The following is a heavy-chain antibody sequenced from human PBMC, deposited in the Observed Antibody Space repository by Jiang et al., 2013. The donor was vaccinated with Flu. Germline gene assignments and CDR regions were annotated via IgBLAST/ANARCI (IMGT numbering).Heavy chain of an antibody. CDR1: GGSISTYY. D-gene: IGHD3-10*01. CDR3: ARLGSGPSSGAFDI. Sequence: LLKPSETLSLTCTVSGGSISTYYWSWVRQPPGKGLEWIGYIYYTGGGTNYNPSLKSRVTMSVDTSKNEISLKLRSVTAADTAVYYCARLGSGPSSGAFDIWGQGTMVTVSS. J-gene: IGHJ3*02. CDR2: IYYTGGGT. V-gene: IGHV4-59*08.